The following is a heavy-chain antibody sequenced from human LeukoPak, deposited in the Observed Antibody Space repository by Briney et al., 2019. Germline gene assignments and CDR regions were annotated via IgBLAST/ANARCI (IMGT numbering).Heavy chain of an antibody. D-gene: IGHD3-22*01. CDR2: IWYDEITK. CDR3: AKDSSDYYFDY. V-gene: IGHV3-30*02. J-gene: IGHJ4*02. Sequence: QPGGSLRLSCVASGFTFRSYGIHCVRQVPGKGLEWLAFIWYDEITKNYADSVKGRFTISRDNSKNTLYVQMNSLRPDDTAVYYCAKDSSDYYFDYWGQGTLVTVSS. CDR1: GFTFRSYG.